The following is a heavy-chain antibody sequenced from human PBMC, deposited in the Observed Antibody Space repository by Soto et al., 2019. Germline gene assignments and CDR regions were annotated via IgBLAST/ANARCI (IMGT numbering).Heavy chain of an antibody. CDR1: GGSISSYY. CDR3: ARSDGRY. Sequence: QVQLQESGPGLVKPSETLSLTCTVSGGSISSYYWSWIRQPPGKGLEWIGYIYYSGSTNYNPSLKSRATLAVATSTNQLSLTLSSVTAADTAVYYCARSDGRYWGQGTLVTVSS. J-gene: IGHJ4*02. V-gene: IGHV4-59*01. CDR2: IYYSGST.